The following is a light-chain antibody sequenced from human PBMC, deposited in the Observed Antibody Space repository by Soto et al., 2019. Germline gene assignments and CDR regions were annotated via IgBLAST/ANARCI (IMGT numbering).Light chain of an antibody. CDR1: QSVSSY. V-gene: IGKV3-11*01. Sequence: EIVLTQSPATLSLSPGERATLSCRASQSVSSYLAWYQQKPGQAPRLLISGASTGATGIPARFSGSGSGTDFTLTISGLEPEDFAVYYCQQRSNWLISFGPGTKVDIK. CDR3: QQRSNWLIS. CDR2: GAS. J-gene: IGKJ3*01.